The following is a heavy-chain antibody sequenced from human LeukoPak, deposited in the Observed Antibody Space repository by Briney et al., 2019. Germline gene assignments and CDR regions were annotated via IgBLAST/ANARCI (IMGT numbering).Heavy chain of an antibody. D-gene: IGHD3-22*01. J-gene: IGHJ3*02. CDR1: GGTFSSYA. CDR3: ARLANHYYDSSGYLGSDAFDI. CDR2: ISAYNGNT. V-gene: IGHV1-18*01. Sequence: WASVKVSCKASGGTFSSYAISWVRQAPGQGLEWMGWISAYNGNTNYAQKLQGRVTMTTDTSTSTAYMELRSLRSDDTAVYYCARLANHYYDSSGYLGSDAFDIWGQGTMVTVSS.